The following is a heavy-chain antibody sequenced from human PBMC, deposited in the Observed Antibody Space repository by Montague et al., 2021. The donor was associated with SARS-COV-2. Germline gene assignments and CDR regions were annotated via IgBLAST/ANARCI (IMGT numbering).Heavy chain of an antibody. CDR3: ARVISRQNNMLVVGLYYFDY. D-gene: IGHD2-15*01. CDR2: IYYSGST. V-gene: IGHV4-39*07. Sequence: SETLSLTCTVSGGSISSSSYYWGWIRQPPGKGLEWIGSIYYSGSTYYNPSLKSRVTISVDTSKNQFSLKMSSVTAADTAVYYCARVISRQNNMLVVGLYYFDYGGQGTLVTVSS. CDR1: GGSISSSSYY. J-gene: IGHJ4*02.